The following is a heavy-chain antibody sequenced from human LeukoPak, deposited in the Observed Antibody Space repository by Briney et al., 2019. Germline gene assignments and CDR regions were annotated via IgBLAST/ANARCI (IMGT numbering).Heavy chain of an antibody. CDR1: GYTFTSYG. J-gene: IGHJ4*02. V-gene: IGHV1-18*01. CDR2: ISAYSGNT. CDR3: AREGPHGGYDRYFDY. Sequence: ASVKVSCKASGYTFTSYGISWVRQAPGHGLEWMGWISAYSGNTNYAQKLQGRVTMTTDTSTSTAYMELRSLRSDDTAVYYCAREGPHGGYDRYFDYWGQGTLVTVSS. D-gene: IGHD5-12*01.